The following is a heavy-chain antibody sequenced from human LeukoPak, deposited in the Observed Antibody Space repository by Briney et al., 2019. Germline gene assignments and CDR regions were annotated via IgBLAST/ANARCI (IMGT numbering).Heavy chain of an antibody. V-gene: IGHV1-46*01. CDR1: GYTFTSYY. D-gene: IGHD3-16*02. J-gene: IGHJ4*02. CDR2: INPSGGST. CDR3: ARGGDTFGGVIVTPFDY. Sequence: ASVKVSCKASGYTFTSYYMHWVRQAPGQGLEWMGIINPSGGSTSYAQKFQGRVTMTRDTSTSTVYMELSSLRSEDTAVYYCARGGDTFGGVIVTPFDYWGQETLVTVSS.